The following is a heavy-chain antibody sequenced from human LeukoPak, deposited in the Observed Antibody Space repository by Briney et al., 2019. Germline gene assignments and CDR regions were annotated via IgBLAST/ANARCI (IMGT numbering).Heavy chain of an antibody. Sequence: PGGSLRLSCAASGFTFSSYSMNWVRQAPGKGLEWVSSISSSSSYIYYADSVKGRFTISRDNAKNSLYLQMNSLRAEDTAVYYCARNVGAVATAFDIWGQGTVVTVSS. CDR1: GFTFSSYS. D-gene: IGHD6-19*01. V-gene: IGHV3-21*01. CDR3: ARNVGAVATAFDI. J-gene: IGHJ3*02. CDR2: ISSSSSYI.